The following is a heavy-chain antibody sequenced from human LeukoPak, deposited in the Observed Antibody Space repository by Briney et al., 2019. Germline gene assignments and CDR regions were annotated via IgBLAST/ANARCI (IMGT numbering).Heavy chain of an antibody. J-gene: IGHJ3*02. V-gene: IGHV4-34*01. D-gene: IGHD2-15*01. CDR3: ARVGGTFAFDI. CDR2: INHSGST. Sequence: SETLSLTCAVYGGSFRGYYWSWIRQPPGKGLEWIGEINHSGSTNYNPSLKSRVTISVDTSKNQFSLKLSSVTAADTAVYYCARVGGTFAFDIWAQGTMVTVSS. CDR1: GGSFRGYY.